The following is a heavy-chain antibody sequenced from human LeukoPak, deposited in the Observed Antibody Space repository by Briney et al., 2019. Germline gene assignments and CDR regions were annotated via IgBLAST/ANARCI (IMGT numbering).Heavy chain of an antibody. Sequence: PSETLSLTCTVSGGSISSYYWSWIRQPPGKGLEWIGNIFYSGSTYYSPSLKSRVTISLDTSRNQFSLKLNSVTAADTAVYYCAKSNGYGLVDIWGQGTMATVSS. D-gene: IGHD3-10*01. J-gene: IGHJ3*02. CDR2: IFYSGST. CDR3: AKSNGYGLVDI. CDR1: GGSISSYY. V-gene: IGHV4-59*12.